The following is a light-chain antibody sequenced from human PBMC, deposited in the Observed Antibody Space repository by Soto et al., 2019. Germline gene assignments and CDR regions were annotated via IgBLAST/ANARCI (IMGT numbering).Light chain of an antibody. CDR3: QQRCNWPLT. J-gene: IGKJ1*01. CDR1: QSVSSY. CDR2: DAS. Sequence: IVLTQSPATLSLSPGERATLSCRASQSVSSYLAWYQQKPGQAPRLLIYDASNRATGIPARFSGSVSGTDGTITISSLEKEDGSVYYCQQRCNWPLTFGQGTKVDIK. V-gene: IGKV3-11*01.